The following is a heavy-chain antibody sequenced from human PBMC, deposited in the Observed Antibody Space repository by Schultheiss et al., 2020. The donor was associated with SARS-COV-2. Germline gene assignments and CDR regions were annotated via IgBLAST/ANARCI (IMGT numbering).Heavy chain of an antibody. CDR3: ARPPDSLGAFDI. J-gene: IGHJ3*02. Sequence: SETLSLTCTVSGGSISSYYWSWIRQPAGKGLEWIGSIYYSGSTYYNPSLKSRVTISVDTSKNQFSLKLSSVTAADTAVYYCARPPDSLGAFDIWGQGTMVTVSS. D-gene: IGHD7-27*01. V-gene: IGHV4-59*05. CDR1: GGSISSYY. CDR2: IYYSGST.